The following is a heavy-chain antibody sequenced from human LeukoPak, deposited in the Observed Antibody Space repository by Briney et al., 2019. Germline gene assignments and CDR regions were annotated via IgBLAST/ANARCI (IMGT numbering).Heavy chain of an antibody. D-gene: IGHD4-17*01. CDR2: IYYSGST. CDR1: GGSISNNY. Sequence: PSETLSLTCTVSGGSISNNYWSWIRQPPGKGLEWIAYIYYSGSTNYNPSLKSRVTISIDTSKNQFSLKLSSVTAADTAVYYCARHSTVGGDYDYWGQGTLVTVSS. CDR3: ARHSTVGGDYDY. J-gene: IGHJ4*02. V-gene: IGHV4-59*08.